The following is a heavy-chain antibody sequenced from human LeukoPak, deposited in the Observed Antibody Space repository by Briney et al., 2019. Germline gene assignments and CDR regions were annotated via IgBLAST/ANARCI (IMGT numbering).Heavy chain of an antibody. D-gene: IGHD5-24*01. CDR2: IFYTGST. J-gene: IGHJ4*02. V-gene: IGHV4-59*12. CDR3: ARGWLQLLDY. Sequence: SETLSLTCTVSGGSISRYYWSWIRQPPGKGLEWIGYIFYTGSTNYNPSLKSRVTISVDTSKNQFSLKLSSVTAADTAVYYCARGWLQLLDYWGQGTLVTVSS. CDR1: GGSISRYY.